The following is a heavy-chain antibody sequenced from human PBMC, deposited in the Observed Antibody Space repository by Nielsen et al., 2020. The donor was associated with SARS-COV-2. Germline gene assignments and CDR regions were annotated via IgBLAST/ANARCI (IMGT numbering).Heavy chain of an antibody. CDR2: IYPGDSDT. V-gene: IGHV5-51*01. J-gene: IGHJ4*02. D-gene: IGHD1-26*01. CDR1: GYSFTSYW. Sequence: GGSLRLSCKGSGYSFTSYWIGWVRQMPGKGLEWMGIIYPGDSDTRYSPSFQGQVTISADKSISTAYLQWSSLKASDTAMYYCARHSSGGSYWRSFGYWGQGTLVTVSS. CDR3: ARHSSGGSYWRSFGY.